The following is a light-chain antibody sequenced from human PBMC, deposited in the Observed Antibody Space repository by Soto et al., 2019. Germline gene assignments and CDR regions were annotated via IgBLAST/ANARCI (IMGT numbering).Light chain of an antibody. CDR3: SSYAGSNIYV. CDR1: SSDVGGSNY. Sequence: QSALTQPPSASGSPGQSVTISCTGTSSDVGGSNYVSWYQQHPGKVPKVMIYEVSKRPSGVPDRFSGSKSGNTASLTVCGLQAEDEADYYCSSYAGSNIYVFGTGTKLTVL. CDR2: EVS. V-gene: IGLV2-8*01. J-gene: IGLJ1*01.